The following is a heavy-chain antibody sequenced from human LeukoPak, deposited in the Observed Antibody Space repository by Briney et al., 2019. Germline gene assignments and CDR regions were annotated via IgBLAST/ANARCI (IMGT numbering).Heavy chain of an antibody. D-gene: IGHD6-13*01. J-gene: IGHJ4*02. CDR3: ARGPTDRYSSSWSLTRPDDYFDY. Sequence: PGRSLRLSCAASGFTFSTYAMYWVRQAPGKGLEWVAVVSFDGNNKYYADSVKGRFTGSRDNSTNTLYLEMNSLRPEDTTVYYCARGPTDRYSSSWSLTRPDDYFDYWGQGTLVTVSS. CDR2: VSFDGNNK. CDR1: GFTFSTYA. V-gene: IGHV3-30-3*01.